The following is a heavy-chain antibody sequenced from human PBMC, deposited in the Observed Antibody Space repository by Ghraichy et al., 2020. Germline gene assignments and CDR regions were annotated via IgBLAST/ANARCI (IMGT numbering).Heavy chain of an antibody. CDR1: RAHVSTQV. CDR3: ARDAPSPGSYYALYGMDV. J-gene: IGHJ6*02. Sequence: ASVKVSCKIARAHVSTQVTRLDLVCPGLRLEWMGWISAYNGNTNYAQKLQGRVTMTTDTSTSTAYMELRSLRSDDTAVYYCARDAPSPGSYYALYGMDVWGQGTTFNVS. D-gene: IGHD1-26*01. CDR2: ISAYNGNT. V-gene: IGHV1-18*01.